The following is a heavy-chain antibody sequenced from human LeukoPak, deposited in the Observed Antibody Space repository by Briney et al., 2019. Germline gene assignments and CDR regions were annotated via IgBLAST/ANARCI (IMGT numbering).Heavy chain of an antibody. D-gene: IGHD4-17*01. Sequence: GASLKVSCKASGYTFTSDYMHWVRQAPRQGLEWMGIINPSGGSTSYAQKFQGRVTMTRDTATNTVYMELSSLRSEDTAVYYWARDATVTTGPSCYWGQGTLVTVSS. J-gene: IGHJ4*02. CDR1: GYTFTSDY. V-gene: IGHV1-46*01. CDR3: ARDATVTTGPSCY. CDR2: INPSGGST.